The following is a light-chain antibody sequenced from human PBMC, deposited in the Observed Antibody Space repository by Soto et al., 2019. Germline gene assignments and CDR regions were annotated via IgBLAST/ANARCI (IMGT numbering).Light chain of an antibody. CDR3: QQSHSTPIT. CDR2: AAS. CDR1: QSSSSY. J-gene: IGKJ5*01. V-gene: IGKV1-39*01. Sequence: DIQIAQSPSSLSSSASDRFTITCGESQSSSSYLTWYQLRPGEAPKLLIYAASTWESGIPSRFSGSGSGTDFSLTIRSLQPEDFAVYYCQQSHSTPITFGQGTRLEIK.